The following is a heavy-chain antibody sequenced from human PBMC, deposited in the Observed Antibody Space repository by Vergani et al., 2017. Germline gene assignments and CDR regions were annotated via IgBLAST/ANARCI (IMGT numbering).Heavy chain of an antibody. CDR3: AKHYFVKGNDLFDY. D-gene: IGHD1-1*01. CDR1: EFTFSNYA. Sequence: EVQLLESGGGLVQPGGSLRLTCAASEFTFSNYAMNWVRQAPGKGLEWVSGISGSGVSAYYTDSVKGRFTISRDNSKTMLFLQMNNLRTEDTAIYYCAKHYFVKGNDLFDYWGQGTLVTVSS. CDR2: ISGSGVSA. V-gene: IGHV3-23*01. J-gene: IGHJ4*02.